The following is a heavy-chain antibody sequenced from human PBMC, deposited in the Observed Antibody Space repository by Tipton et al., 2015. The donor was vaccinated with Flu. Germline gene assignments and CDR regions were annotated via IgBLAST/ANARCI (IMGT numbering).Heavy chain of an antibody. CDR3: ARDPQRPHYYNSFGPFDL. CDR1: GDSIRNYH. V-gene: IGHV4-4*07. D-gene: IGHD6-25*01. Sequence: TLSLTCSVSGDSIRNYHWSWIRQTAEKGLEWIGRIHISGTTDYNPSLKSRVGLSADTSKNQLSLQLTSVTAADTALYYCARDPQRPHYYNSFGPFDLWGQGTMVTVSS. J-gene: IGHJ3*01. CDR2: IHISGTT.